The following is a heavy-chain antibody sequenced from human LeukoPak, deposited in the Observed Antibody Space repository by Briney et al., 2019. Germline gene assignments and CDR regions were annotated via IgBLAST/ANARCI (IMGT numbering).Heavy chain of an antibody. J-gene: IGHJ2*01. CDR2: IYYSGST. CDR1: GGSISNYY. V-gene: IGHV4-59*08. D-gene: IGHD1-26*01. CDR3: ARVSGKFRWSFDV. Sequence: SETLSLTCTVSGGSISNYYWSWIRQPPGKGLEWIGYIYYSGSTNYNPSLKSRVTISVNTSKNQFSLMLSSVTAADTAVYYVARVSGKFRWSFDVWGRGTLVTVSS.